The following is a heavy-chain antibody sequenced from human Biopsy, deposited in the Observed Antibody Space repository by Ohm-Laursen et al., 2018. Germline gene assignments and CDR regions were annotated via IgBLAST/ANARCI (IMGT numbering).Heavy chain of an antibody. V-gene: IGHV3-11*01. D-gene: IGHD2-15*01. Sequence: GSLRLSCAASGFPVSDYYMSWIRQAPGRGLEWVSDINSSGSTKYHAKSVKGRFTISRYNAMNSVYLQMNSLRGEDTAVYYCARAVGIAAAPIGYWGQGTLVTVSS. CDR3: ARAVGIAAAPIGY. J-gene: IGHJ4*02. CDR1: GFPVSDYY. CDR2: INSSGSTK.